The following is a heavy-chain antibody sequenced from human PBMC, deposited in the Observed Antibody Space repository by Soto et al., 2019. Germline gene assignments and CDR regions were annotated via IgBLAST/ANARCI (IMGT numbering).Heavy chain of an antibody. CDR1: GFTFSNYW. CDR3: AGGTGWLSDL. D-gene: IGHD6-19*01. CDR2: IKQDGGDK. V-gene: IGHV3-7*04. Sequence: EVHLVESGGGLVQPGGSLRLSCAASGFTFSNYWMNWVRQAPGKGLEWVAIIKQDGGDKDYVDSVKGRFTISRDNAKNSLYLQMSSLRADDTAVYYCAGGTGWLSDLWGQGTLVTVSS. J-gene: IGHJ5*02.